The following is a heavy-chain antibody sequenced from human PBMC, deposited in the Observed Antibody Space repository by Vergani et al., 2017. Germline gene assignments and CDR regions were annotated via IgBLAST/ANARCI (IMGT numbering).Heavy chain of an antibody. CDR2: INPNSGGT. D-gene: IGHD3-10*01. CDR1: GYTFTGYY. V-gene: IGHV1-2*02. J-gene: IGHJ4*02. CDR3: ARVAFTMVRGAMGY. Sequence: QVQLVQSGAEVKKPGASVKVSCKASGYTFTGYYMHWVRQAPGQGLEWIGCINPNSGGTNYAQKFQVRVTMTRDTSISTAYMELSRLRSDDTAVYYCARVAFTMVRGAMGYWGQGTLVTVSS.